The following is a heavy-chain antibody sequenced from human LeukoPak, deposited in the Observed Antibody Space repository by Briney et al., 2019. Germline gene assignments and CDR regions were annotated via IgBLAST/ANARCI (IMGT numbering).Heavy chain of an antibody. D-gene: IGHD5-18*01. CDR1: GYTFTGYY. Sequence: ASVKVSCKASGYTFTGYYMHWVRQAPGQGLEGMGWINPNSGGTNYAQKFQGRVTMTRDTSISTAYMELSRLRSDDTAVYYCARVMVDTAMGFDYWGQGTLVTVSS. CDR2: INPNSGGT. CDR3: ARVMVDTAMGFDY. J-gene: IGHJ4*02. V-gene: IGHV1-2*02.